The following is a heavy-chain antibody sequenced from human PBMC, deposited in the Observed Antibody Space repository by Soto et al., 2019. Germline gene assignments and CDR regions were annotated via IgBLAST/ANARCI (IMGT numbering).Heavy chain of an antibody. CDR1: GYTFTSYG. V-gene: IGHV1-18*04. CDR3: GSAINYDSSGYIGY. Sequence: QVQLVQSGAEVKKPGASVKVSCKASGYTFTSYGISWVRQAPGQGLEWMGWISAYNGNTNYAQKLQGRVTMTTDTSTSTAYMELRSLRSDDTAVYYCGSAINYDSSGYIGYWGQGTLVTVSS. CDR2: ISAYNGNT. J-gene: IGHJ4*02. D-gene: IGHD3-22*01.